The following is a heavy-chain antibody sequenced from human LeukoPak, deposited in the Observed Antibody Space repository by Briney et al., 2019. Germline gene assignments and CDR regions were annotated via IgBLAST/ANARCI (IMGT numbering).Heavy chain of an antibody. J-gene: IGHJ6*03. D-gene: IGHD3-10*01. V-gene: IGHV3-23*01. Sequence: GGSLRLSCAASGFTFSNYAMSWVRQAPGKGLEWVSAISGSGGNTYYADSVKGRFTISRDNSKNTLYLQMNSLRAEDKAVHYCAKDRDFTMVRRVITGVDYYYYMDVWGKGTTVTVSS. CDR1: GFTFSNYA. CDR3: AKDRDFTMVRRVITGVDYYYYMDV. CDR2: ISGSGGNT.